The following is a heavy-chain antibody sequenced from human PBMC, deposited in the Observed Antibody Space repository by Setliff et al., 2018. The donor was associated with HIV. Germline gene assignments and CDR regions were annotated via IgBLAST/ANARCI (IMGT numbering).Heavy chain of an antibody. J-gene: IGHJ3*01. CDR1: GVSVSSGGYY. CDR2: VYHTATT. CDR3: ARVQMAYAAFDV. D-gene: IGHD4-17*01. V-gene: IGHV4-31*02. Sequence: PSETLSLTCTVSGVSVSSGGYYWSWIRQHPGKGLEWIGYVYHTATTYFNPSLKSRITISVDTSKHQFSLKLSSVTAADTAVYYCARVQMAYAAFDVWGQGTMVTVSS.